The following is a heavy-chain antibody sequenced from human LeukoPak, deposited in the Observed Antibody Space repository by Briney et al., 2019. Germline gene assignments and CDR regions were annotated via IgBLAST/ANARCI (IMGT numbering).Heavy chain of an antibody. D-gene: IGHD2-21*02. V-gene: IGHV4-39*07. CDR1: GGSISSSSYY. J-gene: IGHJ4*02. Sequence: SETLSLTCTVSGGSISSSSYYWGWIRQPPGKGLEWIGSIYYSGSTNYNPSLKSRVTISVDTSKNQFSLKLSSVTAADTAVYYCARGPPYIVVVTAIGFFDYWGQGTLVTVSS. CDR2: IYYSGST. CDR3: ARGPPYIVVVTAIGFFDY.